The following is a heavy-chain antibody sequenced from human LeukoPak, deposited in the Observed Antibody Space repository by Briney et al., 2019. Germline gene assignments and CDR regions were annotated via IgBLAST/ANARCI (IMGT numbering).Heavy chain of an antibody. Sequence: PSEALSLTCTVSGGSISGYYWSWIRQPPGKGLEWVGYISYSGSTNYNPSLKSRVTISVDTSKNQFSLKLSSVTAADTAIYYCARDGRAGSLFAYWGQGTLVTVSS. CDR2: ISYSGST. CDR1: GGSISGYY. V-gene: IGHV4-59*01. D-gene: IGHD6-19*01. CDR3: ARDGRAGSLFAY. J-gene: IGHJ4*02.